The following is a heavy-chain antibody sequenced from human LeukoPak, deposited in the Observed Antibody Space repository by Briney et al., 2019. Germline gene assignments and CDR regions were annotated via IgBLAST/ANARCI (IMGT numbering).Heavy chain of an antibody. CDR3: ARVDGYSYGRPFDF. CDR1: GYTFTDYY. V-gene: IGHV1-2*02. D-gene: IGHD5-18*01. CDR2: INPNSGGT. Sequence: ASVKVSCKASGYTFTDYYMHWVRQAPGQGLEWMGWINPNSGGTNYVQKFQDRVTMTWDTSISTAYMDLSRLRSDDTAMYYCARVDGYSYGRPFDFWGQGTLVTVSS. J-gene: IGHJ4*02.